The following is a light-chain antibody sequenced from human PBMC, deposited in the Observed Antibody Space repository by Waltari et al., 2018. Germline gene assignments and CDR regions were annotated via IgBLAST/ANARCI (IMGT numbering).Light chain of an antibody. CDR2: DTF. CDR3: QQRLNWPPVT. V-gene: IGKV3-11*01. CDR1: QSVDRY. J-gene: IGKJ5*01. Sequence: EVVLTQSPATLSLSPGERATLSCRASQSVDRYLAWYQQKPGQAPRLLIYDTFFRATGIPARFSGSGSGTDFTLTISSLESEDFAVYYCQQRLNWPPVTFGQGTRLEIK.